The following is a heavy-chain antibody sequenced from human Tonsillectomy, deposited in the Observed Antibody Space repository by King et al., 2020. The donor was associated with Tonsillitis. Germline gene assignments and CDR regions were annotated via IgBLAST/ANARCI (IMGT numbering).Heavy chain of an antibody. V-gene: IGHV3-21*01. J-gene: IGHJ3*02. CDR1: GVTFSSYS. CDR2: ISSSSIYI. Sequence: VQLVESGGGLVKPGGSLRLSCAASGVTFSSYSMNWVRQAPGKGLEWVSSISSSSIYIYYADSVKGRFTISRDNAKNSLYLQMNSLRAEDTAVYYCASHLSHDAFDIWGQGTMVTVSS. CDR3: ASHLSHDAFDI.